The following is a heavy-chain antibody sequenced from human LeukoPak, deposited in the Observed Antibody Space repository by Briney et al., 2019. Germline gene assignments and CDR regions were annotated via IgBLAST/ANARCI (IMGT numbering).Heavy chain of an antibody. Sequence: GRSLRLSCAASGFTFSSYDMHWVRQAPGKGREWVAVIWYDGSNKYYADSVKGRFTISRDNSKNTLYLQMNSLRAEDTAVYYCAREERDGPDNLNGITPFDYWGQGTLVTVSS. CDR3: AREERDGPDNLNGITPFDY. V-gene: IGHV3-33*01. J-gene: IGHJ4*02. CDR1: GFTFSSYD. D-gene: IGHD1-1*01. CDR2: IWYDGSNK.